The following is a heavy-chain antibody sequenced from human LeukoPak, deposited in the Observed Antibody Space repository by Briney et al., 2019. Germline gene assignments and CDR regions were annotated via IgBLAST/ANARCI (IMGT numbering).Heavy chain of an antibody. D-gene: IGHD2-15*01. Sequence: GESLKISCKGSGYSFTSYWIGWVRQMPGKGLEWMGIIYPGDSDTRYSPSFQGQVTISADKSISTAYLQWSGLKASDTAIYYCARPTSSCSGGSCYSGFDYWGQGTLVTVSS. V-gene: IGHV5-51*01. CDR2: IYPGDSDT. J-gene: IGHJ4*02. CDR1: GYSFTSYW. CDR3: ARPTSSCSGGSCYSGFDY.